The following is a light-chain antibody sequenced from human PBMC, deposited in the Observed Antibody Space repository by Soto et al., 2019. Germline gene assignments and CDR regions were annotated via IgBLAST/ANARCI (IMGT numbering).Light chain of an antibody. Sequence: CVLTQPPSASGSPGQSVTISCTGTSSDVGGYNYVSWYQQHPGKAPKLMIYEVSKRPSGVPDRFSGSKSGNTASLTVPGLQAEDEADYYCISYAGSNLLYVFGTGTKVTVL. CDR1: SSDVGGYNY. CDR3: ISYAGSNLLYV. J-gene: IGLJ1*01. CDR2: EVS. V-gene: IGLV2-8*01.